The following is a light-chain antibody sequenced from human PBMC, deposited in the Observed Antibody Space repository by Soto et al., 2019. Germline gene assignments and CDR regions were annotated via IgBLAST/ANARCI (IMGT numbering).Light chain of an antibody. Sequence: QSVLTQPPSVSGAPGQRVTISCTGSSSNIGAGYDVHWYHQLPGTAPKLLIYGNSNRPSGVPDRFSGSKSGTSASLAITGLQAEDEADYYCQSYDSSLSGLHVVFGGGTKLTVL. V-gene: IGLV1-40*01. J-gene: IGLJ2*01. CDR1: SSNIGAGYD. CDR3: QSYDSSLSGLHVV. CDR2: GNS.